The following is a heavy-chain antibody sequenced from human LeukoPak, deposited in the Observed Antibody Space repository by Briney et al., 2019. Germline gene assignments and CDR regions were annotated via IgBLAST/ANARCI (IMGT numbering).Heavy chain of an antibody. CDR3: ARGVGGSYVQPFDY. J-gene: IGHJ4*02. Sequence: PSETLSLTCAVYGGSFSGYYWSWIRQPPGKGLEWIGEINHSGSTNYNPSLKSRVTISVDTSKIQFSLKLSSVTAADTAVYYCARGVGGSYVQPFDYWGQGTLVTVSS. D-gene: IGHD1-26*01. CDR1: GGSFSGYY. V-gene: IGHV4-34*01. CDR2: INHSGST.